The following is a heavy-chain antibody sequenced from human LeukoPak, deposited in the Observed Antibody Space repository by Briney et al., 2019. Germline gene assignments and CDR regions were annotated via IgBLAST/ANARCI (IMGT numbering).Heavy chain of an antibody. CDR3: ARDGDGYKTYNWFDP. J-gene: IGHJ5*02. CDR2: INPNSGGT. V-gene: IGHV1-2*02. D-gene: IGHD5-24*01. Sequence: ASVKVSCKASGYTFTGYYMHWIRQAPGQGLEWMGWINPNSGGTNYAQKFQGRVTMTRDTSTSTVYMELSSLRSEDAAVYYCARDGDGYKTYNWFDPWGQGTLVTVSS. CDR1: GYTFTGYY.